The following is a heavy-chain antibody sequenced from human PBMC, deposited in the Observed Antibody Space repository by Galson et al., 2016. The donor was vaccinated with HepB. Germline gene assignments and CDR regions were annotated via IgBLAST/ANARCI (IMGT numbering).Heavy chain of an antibody. D-gene: IGHD2-8*01. CDR3: AAIAGYCTKPVCLDY. J-gene: IGHJ4*02. Sequence: ETLSLTCAVSGGSFLGYYWSWIRQPPGKGLEWIGEIDQSGKTNYNPSLKSRVSISMDTSKTQFSLKLSSVTAADTAVYYWAAIAGYCTKPVCLDYWGRGTLVTVSS. V-gene: IGHV4-34*01. CDR1: GGSFLGYY. CDR2: IDQSGKT.